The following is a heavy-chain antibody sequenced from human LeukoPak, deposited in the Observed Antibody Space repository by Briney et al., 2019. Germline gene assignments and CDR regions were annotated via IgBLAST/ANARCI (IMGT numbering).Heavy chain of an antibody. CDR2: MNPRSGSK. Sequence: ASVKVSCKTSGYTFTNYDVNWVRQATGQGLEWMGWMNPRSGSKVYAQKFQGRVIMTSENSINTAYMELTSLTSDDTAVYYCTKGLRADFWGQGTQVTVSS. V-gene: IGHV1-8*01. CDR1: GYTFTNYD. CDR3: TKGLRADF. J-gene: IGHJ4*02.